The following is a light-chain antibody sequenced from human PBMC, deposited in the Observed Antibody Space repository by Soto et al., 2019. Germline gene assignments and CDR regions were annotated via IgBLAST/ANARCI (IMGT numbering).Light chain of an antibody. Sequence: QSVLAQPPSASGTPGQRVTISCSGSSSNIGSNTVNWYQPLPGTAPKLLIYTNDQRPSGVPDRFSGSRAATSASLATSGLQFEDEADYHCSSWDDNLDAVVFGAGTKVTVL. CDR1: SSNIGSNT. V-gene: IGLV1-44*01. CDR3: SSWDDNLDAVV. CDR2: TND. J-gene: IGLJ1*01.